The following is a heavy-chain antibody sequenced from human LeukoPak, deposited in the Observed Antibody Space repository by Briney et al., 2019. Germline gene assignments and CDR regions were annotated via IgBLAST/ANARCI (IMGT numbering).Heavy chain of an antibody. CDR2: FDPEDGET. J-gene: IGHJ6*02. CDR1: GYTLTELS. V-gene: IGHV1-24*01. D-gene: IGHD3-10*01. Sequence: ASVKVSCKVSGYTLTELSMHWVRQAPGKGLEWMGGFDPEDGETIYAQKFQGRVTMTEDTSTDTAYMELSSLRSEDTAVYYCATSRLWDGELWASYGMGVWGQGTTVTVSS. CDR3: ATSRLWDGELWASYGMGV.